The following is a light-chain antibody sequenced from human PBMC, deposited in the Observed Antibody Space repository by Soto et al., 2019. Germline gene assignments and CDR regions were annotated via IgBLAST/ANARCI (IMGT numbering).Light chain of an antibody. CDR2: GAS. Sequence: EIVMTQSPATLSVSPGERATLPCRASQSVGSNLAWYQKKPGQAPRLLIYGASTRATGIPARFSGSGSGTEFTLTISSLQSEDFAVYYCQQYDNWWTLGQGTRVEIK. CDR1: QSVGSN. J-gene: IGKJ1*01. CDR3: QQYDNWWT. V-gene: IGKV3-15*01.